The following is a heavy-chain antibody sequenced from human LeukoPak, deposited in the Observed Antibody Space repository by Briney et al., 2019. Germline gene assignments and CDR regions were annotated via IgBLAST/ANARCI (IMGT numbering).Heavy chain of an antibody. CDR3: VKDRGGYSYGFDY. CDR1: GFTFSSYA. CDR2: ISSNGGST. Sequence: TGGSLRLSCSASGFTFSSYAMHWVRQAAGKGLEYVSAISSNGGSTYYADSVKGRFTISRDNSKNTLYLQMSSLRAEDTAVYYCVKDRGGYSYGFDYWGQGTLVTVSS. D-gene: IGHD5-18*01. V-gene: IGHV3-64D*06. J-gene: IGHJ4*02.